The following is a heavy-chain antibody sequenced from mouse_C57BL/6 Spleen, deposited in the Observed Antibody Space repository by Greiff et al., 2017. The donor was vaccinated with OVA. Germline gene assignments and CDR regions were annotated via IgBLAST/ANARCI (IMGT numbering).Heavy chain of an antibody. CDR2: IDPSDSYT. D-gene: IGHD1-1*01. V-gene: IGHV1-50*01. CDR1: GYTFTSYW. CDR3: ARGGYYYGSEYFDV. Sequence: QVQLQQPGAELVKPGASVKLSCKASGYTFTSYWLQWVKQRPGQGLEWIGEIDPSDSYTNYNQKFKGKATLTVATSSSTAYMQLSSLTSVDSAVYYCARGGYYYGSEYFDVWGTGTTVTVSS. J-gene: IGHJ1*03.